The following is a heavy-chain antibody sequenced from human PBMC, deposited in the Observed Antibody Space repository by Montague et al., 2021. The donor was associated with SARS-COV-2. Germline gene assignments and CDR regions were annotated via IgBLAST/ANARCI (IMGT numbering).Heavy chain of an antibody. CDR1: GFSFNNYA. CDR2: ISYDASNK. V-gene: IGHV3-30*01. Sequence: SLRLSCAASGFSFNNYAMHWVRQAPGKGLEWVALISYDASNKYYEDSLQGRFTISRDNSKNTLYLQLNSLTSEDTAMYYCARDLPFMLSASSWSSAFDPWGQGTLVTVSS. D-gene: IGHD6-13*01. CDR3: ARDLPFMLSASSWSSAFDP. J-gene: IGHJ5*02.